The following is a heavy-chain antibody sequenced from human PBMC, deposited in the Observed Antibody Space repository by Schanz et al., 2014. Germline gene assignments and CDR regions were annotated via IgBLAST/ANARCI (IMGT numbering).Heavy chain of an antibody. V-gene: IGHV1-46*01. D-gene: IGHD5-12*01. Sequence: QVQLVQSGAEVKKPGASVKVSCKASGYTFVSYSMHWVRQAPGQGLEWMGIINPSGGGTSYALRFQDRVTVTRDTSRSTVYMELSSLRSDDTAMYYCARAFGGYDPAGALDYWGQGTLVTVSS. CDR2: INPSGGGT. CDR1: GYTFVSYS. CDR3: ARAFGGYDPAGALDY. J-gene: IGHJ4*02.